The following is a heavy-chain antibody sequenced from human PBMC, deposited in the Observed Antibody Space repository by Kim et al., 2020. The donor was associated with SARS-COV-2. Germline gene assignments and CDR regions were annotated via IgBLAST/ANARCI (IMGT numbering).Heavy chain of an antibody. CDR3: ARGRGEGGWDWFDP. Sequence: ASVKVSCKASGYTFTSHDINWVRQATGQGLEWMGWMNSNSGNTGCAQKFQGRLTMTRNTSISTAYMELSSLKSEDTAVYYCARGRGEGGWDWFDPWGQGTLVTVSS. CDR1: GYTFTSHD. CDR2: MNSNSGNT. V-gene: IGHV1-8*01. J-gene: IGHJ5*02. D-gene: IGHD3-10*01.